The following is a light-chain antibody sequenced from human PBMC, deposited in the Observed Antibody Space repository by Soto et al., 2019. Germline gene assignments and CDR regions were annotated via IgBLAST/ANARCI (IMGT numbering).Light chain of an antibody. J-gene: IGLJ2*01. V-gene: IGLV2-8*01. Sequence: QSVLTQPPSASGSPGQSVTISCTGTSSDVGGHNYISWYQQRPGKAPKLIIYEVTQRPSGVSDRFSGSKSGNTATLTVSGLQAEDEADYHCSSYAGINTLVFGGGTKLPVL. CDR2: EVT. CDR3: SSYAGINTLV. CDR1: SSDVGGHNY.